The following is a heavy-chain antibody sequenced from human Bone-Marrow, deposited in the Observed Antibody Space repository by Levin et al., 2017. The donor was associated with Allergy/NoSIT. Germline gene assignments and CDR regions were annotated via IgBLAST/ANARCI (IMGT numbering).Heavy chain of an antibody. D-gene: IGHD4-17*01. J-gene: IGHJ4*02. V-gene: IGHV3-21*01. CDR3: ARNADDDYGDFSPLYY. CDR2: ISGSSGYI. Sequence: GGSLRLSCVASGFNLDSFTMNWVRQAPGQGLEWISSISGSSGYIHYADSLRGRFTVSRDNAKKSLFLEMSGLTAEDTALYYCARNADDDYGDFSPLYYWGQGTPVTVSS. CDR1: GFNLDSFT.